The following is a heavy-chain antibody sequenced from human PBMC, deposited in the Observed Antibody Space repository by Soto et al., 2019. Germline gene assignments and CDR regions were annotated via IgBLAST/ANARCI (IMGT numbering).Heavy chain of an antibody. CDR1: GYTFTSYY. V-gene: IGHV1-46*01. CDR2: INPSGGST. D-gene: IGHD6-13*01. J-gene: IGHJ4*02. CDR3: ARDSSSGRPSDY. Sequence: QVQLVQSGAEVKKPGASVKVSCKASGYTFTSYYMHWVRQAPGQGLEWMGIINPSGGSTSYAQKFAGRVTMRWDTATNTVYRELSSLRSEDTAVDYCARDSSSGRPSDYCGQGTMVTVSS.